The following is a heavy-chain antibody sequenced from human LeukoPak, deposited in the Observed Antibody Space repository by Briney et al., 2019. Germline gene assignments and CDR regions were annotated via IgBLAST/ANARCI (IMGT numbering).Heavy chain of an antibody. CDR3: AKETSIGWYKIDY. D-gene: IGHD6-19*01. CDR2: ISGSGGST. V-gene: IGHV3-23*01. J-gene: IGHJ4*02. Sequence: RGSLTHSCVASGFTFSSYAISWVRQAPGKGLEWVTAISGSGGSTYYADSVKGRFTNSRENSKNTLYLQMNSRRAKDTAVYYCAKETSIGWYKIDYWGQGTLVTVSS. CDR1: GFTFSSYA.